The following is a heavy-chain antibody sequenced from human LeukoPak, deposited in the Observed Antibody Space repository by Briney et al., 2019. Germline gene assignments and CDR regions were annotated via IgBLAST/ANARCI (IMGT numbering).Heavy chain of an antibody. CDR2: ISSSSSYI. CDR3: ARAAEGDYEDY. J-gene: IGHJ4*02. D-gene: IGHD4-17*01. V-gene: IGHV3-21*01. CDR1: GLTFSSYS. Sequence: GGSLRLSCAASGLTFSSYSMNWVRQAPGKGLEWVSSISSSSSYIYYADSVKGRFTISRDNAKNSLYLQMNSLRAEDTAVYYCARAAEGDYEDYWGQGTLVTVSS.